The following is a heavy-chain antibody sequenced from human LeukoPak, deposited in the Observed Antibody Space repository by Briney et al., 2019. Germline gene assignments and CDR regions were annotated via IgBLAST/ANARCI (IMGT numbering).Heavy chain of an antibody. V-gene: IGHV4-39*07. CDR2: IYTSGST. Sequence: SETPSLTCTVSGGSISSSSYYWGWIRQPPGKGLEWIGRIYTSGSTNYNPSLKSRVTISVDTSKNQFSLKLSSVTAADTAVYYCARDGIAAAGTYYYYYMDVWGKGTTVTVSS. CDR3: ARDGIAAAGTYYYYYMDV. D-gene: IGHD6-13*01. J-gene: IGHJ6*03. CDR1: GGSISSSSYY.